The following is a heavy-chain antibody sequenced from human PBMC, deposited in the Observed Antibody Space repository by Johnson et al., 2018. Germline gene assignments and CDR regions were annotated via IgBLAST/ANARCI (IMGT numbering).Heavy chain of an antibody. CDR2: VSPRGST. V-gene: IGHV4-34*01. J-gene: IGHJ6*03. CDR1: GESFSGYY. Sequence: QVQLQQWGAGLLKPSEPLSLTCAVSGESFSGYYWSWIRQPPGKGLEWIGEVSPRGSTNSTPSLKSRIPISLEPSNNQFSLKLIPGTAADTAVYFCAAGYAGYYMDVWGKGTTVTVSS. D-gene: IGHD1-1*01. CDR3: AAGYAGYYMDV.